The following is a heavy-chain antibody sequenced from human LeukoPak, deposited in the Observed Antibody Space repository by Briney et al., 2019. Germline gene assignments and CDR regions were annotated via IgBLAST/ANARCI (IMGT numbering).Heavy chain of an antibody. CDR2: IYYSGST. J-gene: IGHJ6*02. CDR3: ARARHCSSTSCYFGYYGMDV. V-gene: IGHV4-39*01. D-gene: IGHD2-2*01. Sequence: SETLSLTCTVSGGSISSSSYYWGWIRQPPGKGLEWIGSIYYSGSTYYNPSLKSRVTISVDTSKNQFSLKLSSVTAADTAVYYCARARHCSSTSCYFGYYGMDVWGQGTTVTVSS. CDR1: GGSISSSSYY.